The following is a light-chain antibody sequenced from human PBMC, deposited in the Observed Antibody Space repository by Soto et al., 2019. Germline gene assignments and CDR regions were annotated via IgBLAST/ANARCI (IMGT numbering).Light chain of an antibody. CDR2: RDI. J-gene: IGLJ2*01. CDR3: QSYDSSLSGSRI. V-gene: IGLV1-40*01. Sequence: QSVLTQPPSVSGAPGQRVTISCTGSSSNIGAGHDVHWYQQLPGTAPRLLIYRDINRPSGVPDRFSGSKSGTSASLAITGLQAEDEDNYYCQSYDSSLSGSRIFGAGTKLTVL. CDR1: SSNIGAGHD.